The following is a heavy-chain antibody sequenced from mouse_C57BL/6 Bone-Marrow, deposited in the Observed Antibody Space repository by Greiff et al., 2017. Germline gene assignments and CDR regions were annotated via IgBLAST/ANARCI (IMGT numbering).Heavy chain of an antibody. V-gene: IGHV1-82*01. CDR3: AGSGFTTVVYWYFDV. Sequence: QVQLQQSGPELVKPGASVKISCKASGYAFSSSWMNWVKQRPGQGLEWIGRIFPGDGDTNYNGKFKGKATLTADKSSSTAYMQLSSLTSEDSAVDFCAGSGFTTVVYWYFDVWGTGTTVTVSS. CDR1: GYAFSSSW. D-gene: IGHD1-1*01. J-gene: IGHJ1*03. CDR2: IFPGDGDT.